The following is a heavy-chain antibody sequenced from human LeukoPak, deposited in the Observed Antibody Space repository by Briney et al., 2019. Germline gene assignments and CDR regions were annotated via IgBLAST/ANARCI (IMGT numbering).Heavy chain of an antibody. CDR1: GGSISSGGYS. CDR2: IYHSGST. Sequence: SQILSLTCAVSGGSISSGGYSWSWIRQPPGKGLEWIGYIYHSGSTYYNPSLKSRVTISVDRSKNQFSLKLSSVTAADTAVYYCASMVRGDELFDYWGQGTLVTVSS. CDR3: ASMVRGDELFDY. V-gene: IGHV4-30-2*01. D-gene: IGHD3-10*01. J-gene: IGHJ4*02.